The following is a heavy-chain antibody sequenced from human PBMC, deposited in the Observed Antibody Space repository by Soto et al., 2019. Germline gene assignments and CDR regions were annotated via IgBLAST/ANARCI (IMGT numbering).Heavy chain of an antibody. Sequence: QVQLVESGGGVVQPGRSLRLSCAASGFTFSSYGMHWVRQAPGKGLEWVAVISYDGSNKYYADSVKGRFTISRDNSKNTLYLQMNSLRAEDTAVYYCAKPYYYDSSDLHGWGQGTLVTVSS. V-gene: IGHV3-30*18. CDR3: AKPYYYDSSDLHG. D-gene: IGHD3-22*01. CDR1: GFTFSSYG. CDR2: ISYDGSNK. J-gene: IGHJ4*02.